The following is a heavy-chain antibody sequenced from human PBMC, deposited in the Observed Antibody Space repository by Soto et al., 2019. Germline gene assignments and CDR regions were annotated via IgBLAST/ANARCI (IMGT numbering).Heavy chain of an antibody. Sequence: SEILSLTCPVSGGSISSSGYYWGWIRQPPGKGLEWIGNIYYSGSTSYNPSLKSRVTISVDTSKSQFSLKLSSVTAADTAVYYCARTARGLFFDYWGQGTLVTVSS. CDR1: GGSISSSGYY. D-gene: IGHD3-10*01. J-gene: IGHJ4*02. V-gene: IGHV4-39*07. CDR3: ARTARGLFFDY. CDR2: IYYSGST.